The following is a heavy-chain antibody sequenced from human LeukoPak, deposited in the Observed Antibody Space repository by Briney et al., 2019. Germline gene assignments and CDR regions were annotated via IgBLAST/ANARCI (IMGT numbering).Heavy chain of an antibody. Sequence: PGGSLRLSCAASGFTFSSYAMSWVRQAPGKGLEWVSAISGSGGSTYYADSVKGRFTISRDNSKNTLYLQMNSQRAEDTAVYYCAKDLKEGRYYFDYWGQGTLVTVSS. CDR1: GFTFSSYA. CDR3: AKDLKEGRYYFDY. CDR2: ISGSGGST. V-gene: IGHV3-23*01. J-gene: IGHJ4*02.